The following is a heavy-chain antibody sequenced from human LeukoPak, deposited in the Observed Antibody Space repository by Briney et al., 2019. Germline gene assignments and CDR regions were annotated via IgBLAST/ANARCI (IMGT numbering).Heavy chain of an antibody. CDR3: AKVVAANWYFDL. Sequence: GGSLRLSCAASGFTFSSYAMSWVRQAPGEGLEWVSGISGSGGSTYYADSVKGRFTISRDSSKNTLYLQMNSLRAEDTAVYYCAKVVAANWYFDLWGRGTLVTVSS. CDR2: ISGSGGST. D-gene: IGHD5-12*01. CDR1: GFTFSSYA. J-gene: IGHJ2*01. V-gene: IGHV3-23*01.